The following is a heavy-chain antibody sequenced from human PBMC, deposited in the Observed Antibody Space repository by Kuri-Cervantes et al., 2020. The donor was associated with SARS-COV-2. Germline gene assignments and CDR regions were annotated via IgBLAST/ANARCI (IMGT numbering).Heavy chain of an antibody. V-gene: IGHV3-23*01. CDR1: RFTFNKYD. D-gene: IGHD5-24*01. CDR3: ASVSTMGVSLD. J-gene: IGHJ4*02. Sequence: GESLKISCAASRFTFNKYDLIWVRRAPGKGLEWVSSISTSGGDTNYADSLKGRFTISRDNSKNTLYLQMNSLRVEDTAVYYCASVSTMGVSLDWGQGTLVTVSS. CDR2: ISTSGGDT.